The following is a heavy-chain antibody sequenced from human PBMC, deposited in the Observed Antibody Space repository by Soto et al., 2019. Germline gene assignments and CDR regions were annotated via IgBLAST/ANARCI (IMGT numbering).Heavy chain of an antibody. V-gene: IGHV3-15*01. J-gene: IGHJ4*01. CDR2: IKSKSADGTT. Sequence: EVQLVESGGGLVKPGGSLRLSCAASGFTFSNAWMSWVRQAPGKGLVWVGRIKSKSADGTTEYVAPVKDRFNIYREDSKNTLDLQMNSRKPEDTAEYYCVTGSSYRGQGTLVTLPS. CDR3: VTGSSY. CDR1: GFTFSNAW.